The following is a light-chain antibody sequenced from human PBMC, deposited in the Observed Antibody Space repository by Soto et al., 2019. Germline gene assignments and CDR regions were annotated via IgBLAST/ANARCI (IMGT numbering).Light chain of an antibody. CDR1: QGISSY. CDR3: QQYGSSPPTWT. J-gene: IGKJ1*01. CDR2: AAS. V-gene: IGKV1-8*01. Sequence: AIRMTQSPSSLSASTGDRVTITCRASQGISSYLAWYQQKPGKAPKLLIYAASTLQSGVPSRFSGSGSGTDFTLTISCLQSEDFAVYYCQQYGSSPPTWTFGQGTKVEIK.